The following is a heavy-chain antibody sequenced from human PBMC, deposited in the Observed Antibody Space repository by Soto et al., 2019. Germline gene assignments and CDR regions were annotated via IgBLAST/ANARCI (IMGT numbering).Heavy chain of an antibody. CDR1: EFDFSTHA. Sequence: GGSLRLSCAASEFDFSTHALTWVRQAPGKGLEWLSSITNTGITTHYADSVKGRFTISRENSRNTLHLQLNNLRVDDTAVYYCAKGFDYGDTKHIDHWGQGTLVTVSS. CDR3: AKGFDYGDTKHIDH. CDR2: ITNTGITT. J-gene: IGHJ4*02. V-gene: IGHV3-23*01. D-gene: IGHD4-17*01.